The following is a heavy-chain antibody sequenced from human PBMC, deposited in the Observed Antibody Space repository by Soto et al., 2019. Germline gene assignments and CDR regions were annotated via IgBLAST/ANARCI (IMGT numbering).Heavy chain of an antibody. CDR2: IYYSGST. J-gene: IGHJ4*02. CDR1: GGSISSGDYY. D-gene: IGHD3-22*01. CDR3: ARAYYYDSSGYGIDY. Sequence: QVQLQEAGPGLVKPSQTLSLTCTVSGGSISSGDYYWSWIRQPPGKGLEWIGYIYYSGSTYYNPSLKSRVTISVDTSKNQFSLQLSSVTAADTAVYSCARAYYYDSSGYGIDYWGQGTLVTVSS. V-gene: IGHV4-30-4*01.